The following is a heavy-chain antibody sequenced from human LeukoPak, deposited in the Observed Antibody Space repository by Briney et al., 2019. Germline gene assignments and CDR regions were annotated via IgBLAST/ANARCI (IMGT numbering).Heavy chain of an antibody. CDR1: GGSISSGDYY. CDR2: IYYSGST. Sequence: SQTLSLTCTVSGGSISSGDYYWSWIRQPPGKGLEWIGYIYYSGSTYYNPSLKSRVTISVDTSKNQFSLKLSSVTAADTAVYYCAREIAAAGTLIDYWGQGTLVTVSS. J-gene: IGHJ4*02. CDR3: AREIAAAGTLIDY. V-gene: IGHV4-30-4*08. D-gene: IGHD6-13*01.